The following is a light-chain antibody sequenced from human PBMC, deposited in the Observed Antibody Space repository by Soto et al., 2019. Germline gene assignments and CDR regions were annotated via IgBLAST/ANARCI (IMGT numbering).Light chain of an antibody. V-gene: IGKV1-5*02. CDR1: QSVSTR. J-gene: IGKJ1*01. Sequence: DIQMTQSPSSLSASVGGRVTIICRASQSVSTRLAWYQQKPGKAPKVLIYDASSWAGGVPSRFTGSGSGTEFTLTIHSLQPDDFATYYCHQYSVYWTYGQGTKVDIK. CDR3: HQYSVYWT. CDR2: DAS.